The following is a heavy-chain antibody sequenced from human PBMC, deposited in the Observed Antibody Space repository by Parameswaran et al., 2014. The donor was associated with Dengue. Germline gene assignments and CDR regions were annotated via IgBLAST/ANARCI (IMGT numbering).Heavy chain of an antibody. CDR3: ARPWAMYYNWFDP. V-gene: IGHV4-34*01. D-gene: IGHD2-8*01. Sequence: SETLSLTCAVYGGSFSGYYWSWIRQPPGKGLEWIGEINHSGSTNYNPSLKSRVTISVDTSKNQFSLKLSSVTAADTAVYYCARPWAMYYNWFDPWGQGTLVTVSS. CDR1: GGSFSGYY. CDR2: INHSGST. J-gene: IGHJ5*02.